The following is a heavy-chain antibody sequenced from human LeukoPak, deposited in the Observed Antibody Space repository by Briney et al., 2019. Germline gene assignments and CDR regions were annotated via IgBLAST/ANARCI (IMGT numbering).Heavy chain of an antibody. V-gene: IGHV1-2*02. Sequence: ASVTLTCTASGYTFTGYYMHWVRQAPGQGLEWMGWINSNSGCTNYAQKVQGMVTMNRDTYISTAYMKLSRLRSDDTAVYYCARDPQGAVAGTFLDFWGQGPLVTVSS. CDR2: INSNSGCT. CDR1: GYTFTGYY. J-gene: IGHJ4*02. CDR3: ARDPQGAVAGTFLDF. D-gene: IGHD6-19*01.